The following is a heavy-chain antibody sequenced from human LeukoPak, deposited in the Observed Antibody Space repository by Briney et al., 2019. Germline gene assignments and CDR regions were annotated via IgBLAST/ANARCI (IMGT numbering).Heavy chain of an antibody. CDR3: ARVGIAAILDYYYYMDV. D-gene: IGHD6-13*01. CDR2: IYTSGST. CDR1: GGSISSGSYY. V-gene: IGHV4-61*02. Sequence: PSETLSLTCTVSGGSISSGSYYWSWIRQPAGKGLEWIGRIYTSGSTNYNPSLKSRVTISVDTSKNQFSLKLSSVTAADTAVYYCARVGIAAILDYYYYMDVWGKGTTVTVSS. J-gene: IGHJ6*03.